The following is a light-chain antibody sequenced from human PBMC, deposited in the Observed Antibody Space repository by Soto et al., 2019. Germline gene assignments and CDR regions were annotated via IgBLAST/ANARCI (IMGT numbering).Light chain of an antibody. CDR1: RYVSSH. J-gene: IGKJ1*01. CDR2: GAS. Sequence: EFVLTQSPGALSLSPGERATLSCRARRYVSSHLAWYQPTPGQAPRLLIYGASTRATGIPARFSGSGSGTEFTLTISSLQSEDLGVYYCQQYNNGWTFGQGTKVDIK. V-gene: IGKV3-15*01. CDR3: QQYNNGWT.